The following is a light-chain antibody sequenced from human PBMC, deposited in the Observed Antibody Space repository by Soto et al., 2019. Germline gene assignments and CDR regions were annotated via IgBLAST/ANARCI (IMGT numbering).Light chain of an antibody. J-gene: IGKJ4*01. CDR3: QQYDDLPLT. CDR2: YAS. V-gene: IGKV1-33*01. CDR1: QDISNY. Sequence: DIQMTQSPSSLSASVGDRVTITCQASQDISNYLNWYQQKPGKAPKLLIYYASSLETGVPSRFSGSGSGTDFTFTISSLRPEDIGTYFCQQYDDLPLTFGGGTKVEIK.